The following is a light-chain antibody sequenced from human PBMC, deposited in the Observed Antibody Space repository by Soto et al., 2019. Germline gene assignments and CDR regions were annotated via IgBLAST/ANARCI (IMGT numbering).Light chain of an antibody. J-gene: IGKJ4*01. CDR2: ATS. CDR1: LGIAPY. V-gene: IGKV1-27*01. CDR3: QKYNSAPLT. Sequence: DVQMTQSPSSLSAFVGDRVTIACRARLGIAPYLSWFQQKPGKVHKLLIYATSTLQSAVPSRFSDSGSGTDFTLTISSLQPEDVATYYCQKYNSAPLTLGGGTPVEIK.